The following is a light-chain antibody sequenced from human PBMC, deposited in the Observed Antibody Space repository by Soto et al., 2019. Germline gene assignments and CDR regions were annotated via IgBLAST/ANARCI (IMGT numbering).Light chain of an antibody. Sequence: QLVLTQSSSASASLGSSVKLTCTLSSGHSSNIVAWHQQQPGKAPRYLMRLEGGGSYNKGSGVPDRFSGSSYGADRYLTISNVHFEDEADYYCETWDSNTRVFGGGTKLTVL. V-gene: IGLV4-60*02. CDR2: LEGGGSY. J-gene: IGLJ3*02. CDR3: ETWDSNTRV. CDR1: SGHSSNI.